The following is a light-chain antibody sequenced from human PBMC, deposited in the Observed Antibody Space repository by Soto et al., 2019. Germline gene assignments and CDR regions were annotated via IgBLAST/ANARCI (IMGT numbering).Light chain of an antibody. J-gene: IGKJ5*01. CDR2: DAS. CDR3: QQRKNWPPIT. Sequence: EIVLTQSPGTLSLSPGETATLSCRASQSVDKFLAWYQQRPGQPPRLLIFDASNRATGVPVRFSGSGSGTVFTLTIGSLEPEDSAVYYCQQRKNWPPITFGQGTRPESK. CDR1: QSVDKF. V-gene: IGKV3-11*01.